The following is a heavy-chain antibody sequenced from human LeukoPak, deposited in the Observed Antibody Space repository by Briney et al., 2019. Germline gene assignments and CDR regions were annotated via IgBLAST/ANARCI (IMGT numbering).Heavy chain of an antibody. CDR2: ISDDGTNK. D-gene: IGHD5-24*01. J-gene: IGHJ4*02. Sequence: PGGSLRLSCAASGFTFSSYGMHWVRQAPGKGLEWVSLISDDGTNKDYTDSVKGRFTISRDNSKNTLYLQMNSLRDEDTAVYYCATSHNPYRDGHNRPPEGFDYWGQGILVTVSS. CDR1: GFTFSSYG. V-gene: IGHV3-30*03. CDR3: ATSHNPYRDGHNRPPEGFDY.